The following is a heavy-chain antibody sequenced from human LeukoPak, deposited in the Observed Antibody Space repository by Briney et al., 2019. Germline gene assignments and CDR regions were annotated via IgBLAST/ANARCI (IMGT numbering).Heavy chain of an antibody. D-gene: IGHD6-13*01. CDR1: GGSFSRYS. Sequence: PSETLSLTCSVSGGSFSRYSWNWIRQPPGKRLEWIGYVYNGGTNYNPSLKSRVTMSVDTSKKRFSLTLTSVNAADTAAYYCARDTTLDEGSSRYGFDYWGQGTLVTVSS. V-gene: IGHV4-59*01. J-gene: IGHJ4*02. CDR3: ARDTTLDEGSSRYGFDY. CDR2: VYNGGT.